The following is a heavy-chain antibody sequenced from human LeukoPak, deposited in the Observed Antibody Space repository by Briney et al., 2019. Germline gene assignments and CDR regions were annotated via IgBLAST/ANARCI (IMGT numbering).Heavy chain of an antibody. CDR2: IYTSGST. V-gene: IGHV4-61*02. D-gene: IGHD2/OR15-2a*01. CDR1: GGSISSGSYY. Sequence: SQTLSLTYTVSGGSISSGSYYWSWIRQPAGKGLEWIGRIYTSGSTNYNPSLKSRVTISVDTSKDQFSLKLSSVTAADTAVYYCAREIGYWGQGTLVTVSS. J-gene: IGHJ4*02. CDR3: AREIGY.